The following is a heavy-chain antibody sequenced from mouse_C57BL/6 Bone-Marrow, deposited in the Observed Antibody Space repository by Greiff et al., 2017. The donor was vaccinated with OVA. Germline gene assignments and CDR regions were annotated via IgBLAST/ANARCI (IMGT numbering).Heavy chain of an antibody. CDR1: GYTFTSYW. J-gene: IGHJ2*01. Sequence: VKLKQPGAELVKPGASVKMSCKASGYTFTSYWITWVKQRPGQGLEWIGDIYPGSGSTNYNEKFKSKATLTVDTSSSTAYMQLSSLTSEDSAVYYCARRGDWDDYWGQGTTLTVSS. CDR2: IYPGSGST. V-gene: IGHV1-55*01. D-gene: IGHD4-1*01. CDR3: ARRGDWDDY.